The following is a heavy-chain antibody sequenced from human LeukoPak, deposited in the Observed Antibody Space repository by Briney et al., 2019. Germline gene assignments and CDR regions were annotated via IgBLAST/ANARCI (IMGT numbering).Heavy chain of an antibody. V-gene: IGHV4-34*01. CDR3: ARRYYYYYMDV. Sequence: SETLSLTCAVYGGSFSGYYWSWVRQPPGKGLEWIGEINHSENTNYNPSLKSRVTISVDTSKNQFSLRLSSVTAADTAVYYCARRYYYYYMDVWGKGTTVTISS. J-gene: IGHJ6*03. CDR1: GGSFSGYY. CDR2: INHSENT.